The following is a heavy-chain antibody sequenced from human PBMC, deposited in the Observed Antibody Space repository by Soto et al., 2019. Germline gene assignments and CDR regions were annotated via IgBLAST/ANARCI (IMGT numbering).Heavy chain of an antibody. J-gene: IGHJ6*02. CDR2: ISYDGSNK. Sequence: PGGSLRLSCAASGFTFSSYAMHWVRQAPGKGLEWVAVISYDGSNKYYADSVKGRFTISRDNSKNTLYLQMNSLRAEDTAVYYCARDSRGDDLWSAYYTPYYYYYGMDVWGQGTTVTVSS. V-gene: IGHV3-30-3*01. D-gene: IGHD3-3*01. CDR3: ARDSRGDDLWSAYYTPYYYYYGMDV. CDR1: GFTFSSYA.